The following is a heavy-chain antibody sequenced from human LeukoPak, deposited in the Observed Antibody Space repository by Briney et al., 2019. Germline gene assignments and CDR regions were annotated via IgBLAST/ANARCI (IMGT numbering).Heavy chain of an antibody. Sequence: GASVKVSCKASGYTFTGHYMHWVRQAPGQGLEWMGWINPNSGGTNYAQKFQGRVTMTRDTSISTAYMELSRLRSDDTAVYYCARTLHDTFGGVIVFPDYWGQGTLVTVSS. CDR1: GYTFTGHY. J-gene: IGHJ4*02. V-gene: IGHV1-2*02. D-gene: IGHD3-16*02. CDR3: ARTLHDTFGGVIVFPDY. CDR2: INPNSGGT.